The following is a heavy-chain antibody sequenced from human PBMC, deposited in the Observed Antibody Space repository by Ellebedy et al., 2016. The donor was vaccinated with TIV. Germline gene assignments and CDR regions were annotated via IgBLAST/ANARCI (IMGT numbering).Heavy chain of an antibody. CDR2: IWYDGSNK. V-gene: IGHV3-33*08. Sequence: PGESLKISCAASGFTFSSYGMHWVRQAPGKGLEWVAVIWYDGSNKYYADSVKGRFTISRDNAKNSLYLQMNSLRAEDTALYYCARDISSWDWEVLVAGGFDYWGQGTLVTVSS. J-gene: IGHJ4*02. CDR3: ARDISSWDWEVLVAGGFDY. D-gene: IGHD1-26*01. CDR1: GFTFSSYG.